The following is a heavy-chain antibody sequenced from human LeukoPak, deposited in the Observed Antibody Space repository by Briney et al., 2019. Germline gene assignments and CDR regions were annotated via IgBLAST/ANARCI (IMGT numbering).Heavy chain of an antibody. Sequence: SETLSLTCAVYGGSLSGYYWGWIRQPPGKGLEWIGEINHSGSTNYNPSLKSRVTISVDTSKNQFSLKLSSVTAADTAVYYCARGGAKAPAARPNAFDIWGQGTMVTVCS. D-gene: IGHD2-2*01. J-gene: IGHJ3*02. CDR2: INHSGST. V-gene: IGHV4-34*01. CDR1: GGSLSGYY. CDR3: ARGGAKAPAARPNAFDI.